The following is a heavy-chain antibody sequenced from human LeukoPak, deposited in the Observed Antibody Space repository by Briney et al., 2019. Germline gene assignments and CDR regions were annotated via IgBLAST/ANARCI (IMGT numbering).Heavy chain of an antibody. V-gene: IGHV3-30*04. CDR1: GFTFSSYA. Sequence: PGGSLRLSCAASGFTFSSYAMHWVRQAPGKGLEWVAVISYDGSNKYYADSVKGRFTISRDSSKNTLYLQMNSLRAEDTAVYYCARCYYDSSGYYPRGAFDIWGQGTMVTVSS. J-gene: IGHJ3*02. D-gene: IGHD3-22*01. CDR2: ISYDGSNK. CDR3: ARCYYDSSGYYPRGAFDI.